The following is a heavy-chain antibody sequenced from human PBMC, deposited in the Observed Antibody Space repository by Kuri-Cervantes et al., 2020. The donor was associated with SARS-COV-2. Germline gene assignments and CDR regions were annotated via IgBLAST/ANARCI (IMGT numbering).Heavy chain of an antibody. J-gene: IGHJ6*02. CDR1: GFTFSSYG. CDR3: AREPSGDGDYYYYYGMDV. Sequence: GGSLRLSCAASGFTFSSYGMHWVRQAPGKGLEWVVVIPYDGSNKYYADSVKGRFTISRDNSKNTLYLQMNSLRAEDTAVYYCAREPSGDGDYYYYYGMDVWGQGTTVTVSS. D-gene: IGHD3-10*01. CDR2: IPYDGSNK. V-gene: IGHV3-30*03.